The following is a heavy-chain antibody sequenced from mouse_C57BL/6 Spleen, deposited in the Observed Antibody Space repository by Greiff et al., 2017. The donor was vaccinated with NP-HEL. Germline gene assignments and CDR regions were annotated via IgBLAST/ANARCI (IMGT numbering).Heavy chain of an antibody. CDR2: ISSGSSTI. V-gene: IGHV5-17*01. Sequence: EVKLVESGGGLVKPGGSLKLSCAASGFTFSDYGMHWVRQAPEKGLEWVAYISSGSSTIYYADTVKGRFTISRDNAKNTLFLQMTSLRSVDTAMYYCARSPYYGSSYGDYAMDYWGQGTSVTVSS. D-gene: IGHD1-1*01. CDR3: ARSPYYGSSYGDYAMDY. CDR1: GFTFSDYG. J-gene: IGHJ4*01.